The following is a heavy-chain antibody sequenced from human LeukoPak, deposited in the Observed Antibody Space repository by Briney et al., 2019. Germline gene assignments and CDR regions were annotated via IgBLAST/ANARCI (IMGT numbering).Heavy chain of an antibody. V-gene: IGHV4-34*01. CDR1: GGSFSGYY. CDR2: INHSGST. D-gene: IGHD3-10*01. J-gene: IGHJ6*03. CDR3: ARGIYYGSGTKPNDYYYMDV. Sequence: PSETLSLTCAVYGGSFSGYYWSWIRKPPGKGLEWIGEINHSGSTNYNPSLKSRVTISVDTSKNQFSLKLSSVTAADTAVYYCARGIYYGSGTKPNDYYYMDVWGKGTTVTVSS.